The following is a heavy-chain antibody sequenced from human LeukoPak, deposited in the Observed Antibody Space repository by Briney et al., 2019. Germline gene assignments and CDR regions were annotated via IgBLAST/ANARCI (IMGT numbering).Heavy chain of an antibody. CDR2: IKQDGSEK. J-gene: IGHJ6*03. CDR3: ARDVRGSVTSYFYYYMDV. CDR1: GFTFSSYW. V-gene: IGHV3-7*01. Sequence: GGSLRLSCAASGFTFSSYWMSWVRQAPGKGLEWVANIKQDGSEKYSVDSVKGRFTISRDNAKNSLYLQMNSLRTEDTAVYCCARDVRGSVTSYFYYYMDVWGKGTTVTVSS. D-gene: IGHD5-18*01.